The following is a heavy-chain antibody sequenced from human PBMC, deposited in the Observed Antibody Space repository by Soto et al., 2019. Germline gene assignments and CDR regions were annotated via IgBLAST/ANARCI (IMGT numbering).Heavy chain of an antibody. CDR1: GFTFSSYS. J-gene: IGHJ3*02. D-gene: IGHD6-6*01. CDR3: ARTPPGRGIAARDI. Sequence: GGSLRLSCAASGFTFSSYSMNWVRQAPGKGLEWVSYISSSSSTICYADSVKGRFTISRDNAKNSLYLQMNSLRAEDTAVYYCARTPPGRGIAARDIWGQGTMVTVSS. CDR2: ISSSSSTI. V-gene: IGHV3-48*01.